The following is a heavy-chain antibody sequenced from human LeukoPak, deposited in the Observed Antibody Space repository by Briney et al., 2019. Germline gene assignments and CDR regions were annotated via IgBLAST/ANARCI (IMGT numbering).Heavy chain of an antibody. CDR1: GGTFSSYA. CDR3: ARGLLTGYSPYWFDP. D-gene: IGHD3-9*01. J-gene: IGHJ5*02. CDR2: IIPIFGTA. Sequence: ASVKVSCKASGGTFSSYAISWVRQAPGQGLEWMGGIIPIFGTANYAQKFQGRVTITADESTSTAYMELSSLRSEDTAVYYCARGLLTGYSPYWFDPWGPGTLVTVSS. V-gene: IGHV1-69*13.